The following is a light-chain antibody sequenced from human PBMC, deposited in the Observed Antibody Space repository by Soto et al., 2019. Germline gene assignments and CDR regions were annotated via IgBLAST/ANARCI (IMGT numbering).Light chain of an antibody. CDR2: EVT. CDR3: SSFTSRFTFNYI. J-gene: IGLJ1*01. CDR1: SSDVGGYNY. Sequence: QSVLTQPASVSGSPGQSITISCTGTSSDVGGYNYVSWYQQHPGKAPKIIIYEVTNRPSGVSNRFSGSTSGNTASLTISGLQAEDDADYYCSSFTSRFTFNYIFGTGTKLTVL. V-gene: IGLV2-14*01.